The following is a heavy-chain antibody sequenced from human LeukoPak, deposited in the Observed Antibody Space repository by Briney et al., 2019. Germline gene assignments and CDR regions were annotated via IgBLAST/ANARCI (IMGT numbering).Heavy chain of an antibody. J-gene: IGHJ4*02. CDR1: GLTFSSYW. V-gene: IGHV3-74*01. CDR3: SAHETLIVVRSFDY. D-gene: IGHD3-22*01. Sequence: PGGSLRLSCAASGLTFSSYWMHGVRQVPGKGPGWVSRIDPDGTSTSYADSVKGRFTISRDNAKNTLYLQMNSIRAEDAAVYYCSAHETLIVVRSFDYWGQGTVVTVPS. CDR2: IDPDGTST.